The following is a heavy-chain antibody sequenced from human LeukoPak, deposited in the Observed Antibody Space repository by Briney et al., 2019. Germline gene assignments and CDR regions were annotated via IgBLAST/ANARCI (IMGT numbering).Heavy chain of an antibody. J-gene: IGHJ4*02. CDR3: AIDRDPTAMVTLYYFDY. Sequence: GGSLRLSCAASGFTFSSYAMSWVRQAPGKGLEWVSAISGSGGSTYYADSVKGRFTISRDNSKNTLYLKMNSLRAEDTAVYYCAIDRDPTAMVTLYYFDYWGQGTLVTVSS. CDR1: GFTFSSYA. D-gene: IGHD5-18*01. V-gene: IGHV3-23*01. CDR2: ISGSGGST.